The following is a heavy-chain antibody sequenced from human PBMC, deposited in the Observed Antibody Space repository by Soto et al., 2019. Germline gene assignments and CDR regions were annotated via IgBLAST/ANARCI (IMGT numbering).Heavy chain of an antibody. J-gene: IGHJ6*02. D-gene: IGHD2-2*01. CDR2: IHHGGST. CDR3: ARDFRQYQQMPGDYYYGMDV. V-gene: IGHV4-4*02. Sequence: SDTLSLSCRVSGGSISGSNWGGWVRQPPGKGLGWIGEIHHGGSTNYNPSLKSRGTISVDKAKNQFSLKPSSVTAAATAGYDGARDFRQYQQMPGDYYYGMDVWGQGTTVTVSS. CDR1: GGSISGSNW.